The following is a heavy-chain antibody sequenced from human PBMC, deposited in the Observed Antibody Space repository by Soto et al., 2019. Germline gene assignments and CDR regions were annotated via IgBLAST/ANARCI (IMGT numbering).Heavy chain of an antibody. V-gene: IGHV4-31*03. CDR2: IYYSGST. Sequence: QVQLQESGPGLVKPSQTLSLTCTVSGGSISSGGYYWSWIRQHPGEGLEWIGYIYYSGSTYYNPSLKSRVTISVDTSKNQFSLKLSSVTAADTAVYYCARQRTMIVVSGLIDYWGQGTLVTVSS. CDR3: ARQRTMIVVSGLIDY. J-gene: IGHJ4*02. CDR1: GGSISSGGYY. D-gene: IGHD3-22*01.